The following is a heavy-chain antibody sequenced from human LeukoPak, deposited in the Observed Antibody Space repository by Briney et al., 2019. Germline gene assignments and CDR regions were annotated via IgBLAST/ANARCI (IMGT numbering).Heavy chain of an antibody. CDR3: ARDRGYYYDSSGYRPFDP. D-gene: IGHD3-22*01. CDR1: GYTFTSYG. J-gene: IGHJ5*02. Sequence: ASVKVSCKASGYTFTSYGISWVRQAPGQGLEWMGWISAYNGNTNYAQKLQGRVTMTTDTSTSTAYMELRSLRSDDTAVYYCARDRGYYYDSSGYRPFDPWGQGTLVTVSS. V-gene: IGHV1-18*01. CDR2: ISAYNGNT.